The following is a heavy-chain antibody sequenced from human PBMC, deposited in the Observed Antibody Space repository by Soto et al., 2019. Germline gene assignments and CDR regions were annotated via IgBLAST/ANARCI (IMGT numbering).Heavy chain of an antibody. V-gene: IGHV3-23*01. CDR2: ISGSGGST. CDR1: GLSLSSYA. J-gene: IGHJ5*02. CDR3: AKDLPYDDFWSGYWFDP. Sequence: GSLRVSCAASGLSLSSYAMSWVRQAPGKGLEWVSAISGSGGSTYYEDSVKGRFTISRDNSKNTLYLQMNRLRAEDTAVYHCAKDLPYDDFWSGYWFDPWGQGTLVPVSS. D-gene: IGHD3-3*01.